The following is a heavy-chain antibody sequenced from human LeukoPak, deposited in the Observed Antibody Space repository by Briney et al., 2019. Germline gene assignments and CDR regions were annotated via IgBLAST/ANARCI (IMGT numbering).Heavy chain of an antibody. D-gene: IGHD1-26*01. CDR2: INHSGST. Sequence: SETLSLTCAVYGGSFSGYYWSWIRKPPGKGLEWIGEINHSGSTNYNPSLKSRVTISVDTSKNQFSLKLSSVTAADTAVYYCASHDGGSYYFDYWGQGTLVTVSS. J-gene: IGHJ4*02. CDR3: ASHDGGSYYFDY. CDR1: GGSFSGYY. V-gene: IGHV4-34*01.